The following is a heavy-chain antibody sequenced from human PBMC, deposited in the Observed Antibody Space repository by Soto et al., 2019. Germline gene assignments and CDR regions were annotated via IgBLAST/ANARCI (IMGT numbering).Heavy chain of an antibody. Sequence: EVQLVESGGGLVKPGGSLRLSCAASGFTFSSYSMNWVRQAPGKGLEWVSSISSSSSYIYYADSVKGRFTISRDNAKNSLYLQMNSLSDEDTAVYYCASAGGNDAFDIWGQGTMVTVSS. V-gene: IGHV3-21*01. CDR3: ASAGGNDAFDI. CDR1: GFTFSSYS. J-gene: IGHJ3*02. D-gene: IGHD2-15*01. CDR2: ISSSSSYI.